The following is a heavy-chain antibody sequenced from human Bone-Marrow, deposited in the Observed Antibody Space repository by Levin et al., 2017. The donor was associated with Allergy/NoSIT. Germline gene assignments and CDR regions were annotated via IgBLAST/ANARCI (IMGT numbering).Heavy chain of an antibody. D-gene: IGHD3-10*01. CDR2: IIPIFGTA. V-gene: IGHV1-69*01. CDR1: GGTFSSYA. Sequence: PGGSLRLSCKASGGTFSSYAISWVRQAPGQGLEWMGGIIPIFGTANYAQKFQGRVTITADESTSTAYMELSSLRSEDTAVYYCARPMVRGVHYYYYGMDVWGQGTTVTVSS. J-gene: IGHJ6*02. CDR3: ARPMVRGVHYYYYGMDV.